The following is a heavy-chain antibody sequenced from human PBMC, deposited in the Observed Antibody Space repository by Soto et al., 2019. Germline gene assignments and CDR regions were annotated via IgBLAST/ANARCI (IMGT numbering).Heavy chain of an antibody. J-gene: IGHJ4*02. D-gene: IGHD1-7*01. CDR3: ASSLTGTTGPVDY. Sequence: SETLSLTCTVSGGSISSGDYYWSWIRQPPGKGLEWIGYIYYSGSTYYNPPLNRRVTLSVDTSKNQFSLKLSSVNAADTAVYYCASSLTGTTGPVDYWGQGTLVTVSS. CDR2: IYYSGST. CDR1: GGSISSGDYY. V-gene: IGHV4-30-4*01.